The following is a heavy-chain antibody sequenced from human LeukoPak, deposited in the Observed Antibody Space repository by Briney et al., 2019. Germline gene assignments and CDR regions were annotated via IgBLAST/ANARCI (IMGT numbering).Heavy chain of an antibody. CDR1: GNTFTGFY. CDR2: INPNSGGT. D-gene: IGHD1-26*01. Sequence: ASVKVSCKASGNTFTGFYMHWVRQAPGQGLEWMGRINPNSGGTNYAQKFQGRVTTTRDTSISTAYMELSRLRSDDTAVYYCARERSYTFDYWGQGTLVTVSS. V-gene: IGHV1-2*06. J-gene: IGHJ4*02. CDR3: ARERSYTFDY.